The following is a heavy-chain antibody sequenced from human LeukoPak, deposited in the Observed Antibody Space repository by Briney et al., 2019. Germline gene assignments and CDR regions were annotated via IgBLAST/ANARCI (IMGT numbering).Heavy chain of an antibody. CDR2: FNPEDGET. Sequence: ASVTVSCTVSGYTLTELSMHWVRQAPGKGGEWMGGFNPEDGETIYAQKFQGRVTMTEDTSTDTAYMELSSLRSEDTAVYYCARDSSSWYYFDYWGQGTLVTVSS. J-gene: IGHJ4*02. CDR1: GYTLTELS. CDR3: ARDSSSWYYFDY. D-gene: IGHD6-13*01. V-gene: IGHV1-24*01.